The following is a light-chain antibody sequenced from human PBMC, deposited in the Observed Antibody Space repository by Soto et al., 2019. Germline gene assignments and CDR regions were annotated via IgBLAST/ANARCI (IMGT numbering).Light chain of an antibody. V-gene: IGKV3-11*01. CDR3: QQYNNWPLT. Sequence: IVLTQSPGTLAWSRMVIASLSFMASQSVSSYLAWYQQKPGQAPRLLIYDASNRATGIPGRFSGSGSGTDFTLTISSLQSEDFAVYYCQQYNNWPLTFGGGTKVDIK. CDR1: QSVSSY. J-gene: IGKJ4*01. CDR2: DAS.